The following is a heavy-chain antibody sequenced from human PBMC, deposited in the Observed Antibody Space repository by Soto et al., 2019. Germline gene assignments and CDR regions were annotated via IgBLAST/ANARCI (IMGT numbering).Heavy chain of an antibody. V-gene: IGHV3-11*01. J-gene: IGHJ4*02. CDR3: ARETLVPGDFFAY. CDR1: GFTFSDHF. Sequence: QVQLVESGGGLVKPGGSLRLSCAASGFTFSDHFMSWIRQAPGKGLEWISYIRSSDSTTYYADSVKGRFTISRDNAKNSLFLQMNSLRAEDTAVYFCARETLVPGDFFAYWGQGTLVTVSS. CDR2: IRSSDSTT. D-gene: IGHD2-8*02.